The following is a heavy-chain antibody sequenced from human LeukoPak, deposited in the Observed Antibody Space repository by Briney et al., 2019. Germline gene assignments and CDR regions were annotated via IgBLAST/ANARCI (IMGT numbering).Heavy chain of an antibody. CDR1: GFTLHRYW. D-gene: IGHD2-2*01. CDR3: ARDDCSSISCYHNWFDP. V-gene: IGHV3-7*01. CDR2: IKQDGSEK. Sequence: WGSLSLSCAAPGFTLHRYWMSWVRQDPGKGQEWEANIKQDGSEKYYVDSVKGRFTISRDNAKNSLYLQMNSLRAEDTAVYYCARDDCSSISCYHNWFDPWGQGTLVTVSS. J-gene: IGHJ5*02.